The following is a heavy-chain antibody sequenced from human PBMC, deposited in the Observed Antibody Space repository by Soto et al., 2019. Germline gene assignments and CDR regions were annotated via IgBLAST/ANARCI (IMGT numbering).Heavy chain of an antibody. V-gene: IGHV4-34*01. CDR1: GGSFSGYY. J-gene: IGHJ4*02. D-gene: IGHD3-22*01. CDR2: INHSGST. Sequence: PSETLSLTCAVYGGSFSGYYWSWIRQPPGKGLEWIGEINHSGSTNYNPSLKSRVTISVDTSKNQFSLKLSSVTAADTAVYYCASNHDSSGYYYSDYWGQGTLVTVS. CDR3: ASNHDSSGYYYSDY.